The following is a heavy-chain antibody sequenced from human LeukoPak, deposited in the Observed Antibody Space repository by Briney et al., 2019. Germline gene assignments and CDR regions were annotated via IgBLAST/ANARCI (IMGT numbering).Heavy chain of an antibody. Sequence: ASVKVSCKSSGGTFSSYAISWVRQAPGQGLEWMGGIIPIFGTANYAQKFQGRVTITADESTSTAYMELSSLRSEDTAVYYCASGQNWNYGEADYWGQGTLVTVSS. CDR1: GGTFSSYA. CDR2: IIPIFGTA. D-gene: IGHD1-7*01. J-gene: IGHJ4*02. CDR3: ASGQNWNYGEADY. V-gene: IGHV1-69*13.